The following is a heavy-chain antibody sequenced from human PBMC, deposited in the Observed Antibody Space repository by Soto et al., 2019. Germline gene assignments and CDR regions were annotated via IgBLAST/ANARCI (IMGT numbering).Heavy chain of an antibody. V-gene: IGHV3-30*03. D-gene: IGHD6-19*01. CDR1: GFTFSDYA. CDR3: AEGGRQWLVTSAFTH. CDR2: VSHDGRNT. J-gene: IGHJ1*01. Sequence: VQLVESGGGVVQPGRSLRLSCAASGFTFSDYAMHWVRQAPGKGLEWVAVVSHDGRNTHYADSVKGRFTISRDSSKNTVPREMTSLRGEDTAVYYCAEGGRQWLVTSAFTHWGQGALVTVSS.